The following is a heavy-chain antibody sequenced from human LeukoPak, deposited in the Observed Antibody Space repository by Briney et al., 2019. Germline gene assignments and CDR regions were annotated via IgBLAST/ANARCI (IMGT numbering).Heavy chain of an antibody. V-gene: IGHV4-34*01. Sequence: SETLSLTCAVYGGSFSGYYWSWIRQPPGKGLEWIGEINHSGGTNYNPSLKSRVTISVDTSKNQFSLKLRSVTAADTAVYYCARVAVAGIDYWGQGTLVTVSS. CDR2: INHSGGT. J-gene: IGHJ4*02. CDR1: GGSFSGYY. CDR3: ARVAVAGIDY. D-gene: IGHD6-19*01.